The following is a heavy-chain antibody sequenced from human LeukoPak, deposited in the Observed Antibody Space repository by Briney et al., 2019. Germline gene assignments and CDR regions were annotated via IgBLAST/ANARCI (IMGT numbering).Heavy chain of an antibody. CDR2: ISWNGGST. Sequence: AGSLRLSCAASGFTFDDYGISWVRQAPGKGRGWDSGISWNGGSTGYADSVKGRFTISRDNAKNSLYLQMNSLRAEDTDLYYCARCRGYYDSSGFDYRGQGTLVTVSS. V-gene: IGHV3-20*04. J-gene: IGHJ4*02. CDR1: GFTFDDYG. CDR3: ARCRGYYDSSGFDY. D-gene: IGHD3-22*01.